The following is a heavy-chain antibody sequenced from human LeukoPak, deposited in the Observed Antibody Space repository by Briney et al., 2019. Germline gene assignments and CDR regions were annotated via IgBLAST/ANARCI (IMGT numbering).Heavy chain of an antibody. J-gene: IGHJ3*02. CDR3: ARDRISGYVWRTNDAFDI. D-gene: IGHD5-12*01. V-gene: IGHV1-8*01. CDR2: MNPNSGNT. CDR1: GYTFTSYD. Sequence: GASVKVSCKASGYTFTSYDINWVRQATGQGLEWMGWMNPNSGNTGYAQKFQGRVTMTRNTSISTAYMELSSLRSEDTAVYYCARDRISGYVWRTNDAFDIWGQGTMVTVSS.